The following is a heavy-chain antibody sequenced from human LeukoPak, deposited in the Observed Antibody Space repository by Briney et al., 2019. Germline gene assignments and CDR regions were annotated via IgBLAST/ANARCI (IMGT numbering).Heavy chain of an antibody. Sequence: GGSLRLSCAASGFTFSSYGMHWVRQAPGKGLEWVAFIRYDGSNKYYTDSVKGRFTISRDNAKNSLYLQMNSLRAEDTAVYYCARDRNVAYYDSSGYPNWGQGTLVTVSS. J-gene: IGHJ4*02. CDR2: IRYDGSNK. D-gene: IGHD3-22*01. V-gene: IGHV3-30*02. CDR3: ARDRNVAYYDSSGYPN. CDR1: GFTFSSYG.